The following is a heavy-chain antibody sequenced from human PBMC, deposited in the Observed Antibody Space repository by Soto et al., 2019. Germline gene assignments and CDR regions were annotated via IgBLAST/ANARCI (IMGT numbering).Heavy chain of an antibody. D-gene: IGHD6-25*01. J-gene: IGHJ3*02. CDR1: GFTFSSHW. V-gene: IGHV3-74*01. Sequence: PGGSLRLSCAASGFTFSSHWMHWVRQAPGKGLLWVSRINTDGISTTYADSVKGRFTISRDNAKNTLSLQMNSLTADDTAVYYCVRDSQRAFEIWGQGTMVTVSS. CDR3: VRDSQRAFEI. CDR2: INTDGIST.